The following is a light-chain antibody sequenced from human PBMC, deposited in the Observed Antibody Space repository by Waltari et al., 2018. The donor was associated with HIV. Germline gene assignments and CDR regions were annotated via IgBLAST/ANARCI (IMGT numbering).Light chain of an antibody. CDR3: QQYTTFPWT. V-gene: IGKV1-5*03. J-gene: IGKJ1*01. CDR2: KAS. CDR1: QNVSSW. Sequence: DIQMTQSPSTLSASSGDRVTINCRASQNVSSWLAWYQQKSGKAPKLLIYKASALEFGVPSRFSGSGSGADFTRVISSLQPDDFATYYCQQYTTFPWTFGQGTKVEIK.